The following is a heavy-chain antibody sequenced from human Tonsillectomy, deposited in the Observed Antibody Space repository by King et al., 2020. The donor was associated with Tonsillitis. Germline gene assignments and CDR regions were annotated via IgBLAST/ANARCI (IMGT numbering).Heavy chain of an antibody. CDR3: ARGVNAGSYFDS. Sequence: VQLVEAGGGMVQPGRSLRLSCAASGFTFSTYAMHLVLQAPGKGLYLVTVISFEGSNQYSADSVKGRFTISRDNSKNTLYLQMNSLRAEDTAVYYCARGVNAGSYFDSWGQGTLVTVSS. CDR2: ISFEGSNQ. CDR1: GFTFSTYA. D-gene: IGHD2-8*01. J-gene: IGHJ4*02. V-gene: IGHV3-30-3*01.